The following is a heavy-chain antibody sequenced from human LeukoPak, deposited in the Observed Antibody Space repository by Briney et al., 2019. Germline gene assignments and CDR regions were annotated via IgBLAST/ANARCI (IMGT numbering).Heavy chain of an antibody. J-gene: IGHJ4*02. CDR1: GFTFSSYA. Sequence: GGSLRLSCAASGFTFSSYAMHWVRQAPGKGLEWVAVISYDGSNKYYADSVKGRFTISRDNSKNTLYLQMNSLRAEDTAVYYCAKDRGSYYFDYWGQGTLVTVSS. CDR2: ISYDGSNK. D-gene: IGHD1-26*01. V-gene: IGHV3-30-3*01. CDR3: AKDRGSYYFDY.